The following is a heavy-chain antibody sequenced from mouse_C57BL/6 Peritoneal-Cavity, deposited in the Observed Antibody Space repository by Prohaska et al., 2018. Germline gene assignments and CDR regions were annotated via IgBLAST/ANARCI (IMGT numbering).Heavy chain of an antibody. D-gene: IGHD4-1*01. CDR2: IDPETGGT. CDR1: GYTFTDYE. CDR3: TRSPGVYWYFDV. J-gene: IGHJ1*03. Sequence: QVQLQQSGAELVRPGASVTLSCKASGYTFTDYEMHWVKQTPVHGLEWIGAIDPETGGTAYNQKFKGKAILTADKSSSTAYMELRSLTSEDSAVYYCTRSPGVYWYFDVWGTGTTVTVSS. V-gene: IGHV1-15*01.